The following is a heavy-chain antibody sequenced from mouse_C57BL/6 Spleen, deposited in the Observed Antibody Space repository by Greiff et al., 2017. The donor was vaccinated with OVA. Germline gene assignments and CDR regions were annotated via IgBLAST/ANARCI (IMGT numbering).Heavy chain of an antibody. Sequence: EVQLVESGGGLVKPGGSLKLSCAASGFTFSSYAMSWVRQTPEKRLEWVATISDGGSYTYYPDNVKGRFTISRDNAKNNLYLQMSHLKSEDTAMYYCARDGSSGWFAYWGQGTLVTVSA. CDR1: GFTFSSYA. CDR3: ARDGSSGWFAY. V-gene: IGHV5-4*01. CDR2: ISDGGSYT. J-gene: IGHJ3*01. D-gene: IGHD3-2*02.